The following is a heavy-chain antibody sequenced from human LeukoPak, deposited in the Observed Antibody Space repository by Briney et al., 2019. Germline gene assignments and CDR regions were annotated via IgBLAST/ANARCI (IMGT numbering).Heavy chain of an antibody. J-gene: IGHJ6*02. CDR1: GGSFSGYY. Sequence: SETLSLTCAVYGGSFSGYYCSWIRQPPGKGLEWIGEINHSGSTNYNPSLKSRVTISVDTSKNQFSLKLSSVTAADTAVYYCASPTPYSSSWYEYYYYGMDVWGQGTTVTVSS. CDR2: INHSGST. D-gene: IGHD6-13*01. V-gene: IGHV4-34*01. CDR3: ASPTPYSSSWYEYYYYGMDV.